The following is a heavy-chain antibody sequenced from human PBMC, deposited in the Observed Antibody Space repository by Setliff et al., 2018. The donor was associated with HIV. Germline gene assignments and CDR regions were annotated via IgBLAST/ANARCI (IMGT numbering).Heavy chain of an antibody. CDR1: GLTFSSYA. J-gene: IGHJ4*02. D-gene: IGHD3-3*01. CDR3: ARDVSWRVRTYIDY. Sequence: GGSLRLSCAASGLTFSSYAMSWVRQAPGKGLEWVSSITSGSTYVNYADSVKGRFSISRDNSKNSLYLQMIRLRAEDTAVYYCARDVSWRVRTYIDYWGQGALVTVSS. V-gene: IGHV3-21*01. CDR2: ITSGSTYV.